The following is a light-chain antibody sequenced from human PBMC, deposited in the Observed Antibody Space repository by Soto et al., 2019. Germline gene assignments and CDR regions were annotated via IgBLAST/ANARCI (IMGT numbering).Light chain of an antibody. CDR2: GNS. Sequence: QSVLTQPPSVSGAPGQRVTISCTGSSSNIGAGYDVHWYQQLPGTAPKLLIYGNSNRPSGVPDRFSGSKSGTXASLAITGLQAEDEADYYCQSYDSSLSGRVVFGGGTKVTVL. CDR3: QSYDSSLSGRVV. V-gene: IGLV1-40*01. CDR1: SSNIGAGYD. J-gene: IGLJ2*01.